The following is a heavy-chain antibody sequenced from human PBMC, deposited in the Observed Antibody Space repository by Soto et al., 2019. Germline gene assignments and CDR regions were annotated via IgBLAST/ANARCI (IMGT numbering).Heavy chain of an antibody. CDR2: ISAYNGNT. V-gene: IGHV1-18*01. Sequence: ASVKVSCKASGYTFTSYGISWVRQAPGQGLEWMGWISAYNGNTNYAQKLQGRVTMTTDTSTSTAYMELRSLRSDDTAVYYCARASDYDFWSGYYSVFGWLDPWGQGTLVTVSS. CDR3: ARASDYDFWSGYYSVFGWLDP. D-gene: IGHD3-3*01. J-gene: IGHJ5*02. CDR1: GYTFTSYG.